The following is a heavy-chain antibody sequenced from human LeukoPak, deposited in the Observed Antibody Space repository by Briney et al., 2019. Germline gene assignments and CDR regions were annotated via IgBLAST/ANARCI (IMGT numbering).Heavy chain of an antibody. Sequence: GGSLRLSCAAAGFTFRSYAMSWARQAPGKGLEWVSGISGSGGSTYYADSMKGRFTISRDNSKNTLYLQMNSLRAEDTAVYYCARDPDYYDSSGYFDYWGQGTLVTVSS. V-gene: IGHV3-23*01. D-gene: IGHD3-22*01. CDR2: ISGSGGST. CDR3: ARDPDYYDSSGYFDY. CDR1: GFTFRSYA. J-gene: IGHJ4*02.